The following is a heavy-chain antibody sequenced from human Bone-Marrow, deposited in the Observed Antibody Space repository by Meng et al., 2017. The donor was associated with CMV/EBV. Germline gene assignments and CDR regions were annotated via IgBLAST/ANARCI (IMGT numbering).Heavy chain of an antibody. Sequence: SVKVSCKASGGTFSSYAISWVRQAPGQGLEWMGGIIPIFGTANYAQKFQGRVTITTDESTSTAHMELSSLRSEDTAVYYCARGGDFWSGHYYYYYGMDVWGQGTTVTVSS. J-gene: IGHJ6*02. D-gene: IGHD3-3*01. CDR3: ARGGDFWSGHYYYYYGMDV. CDR2: IIPIFGTA. V-gene: IGHV1-69*05. CDR1: GGTFSSYA.